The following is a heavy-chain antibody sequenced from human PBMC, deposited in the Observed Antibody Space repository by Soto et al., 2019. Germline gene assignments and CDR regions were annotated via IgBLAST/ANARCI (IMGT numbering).Heavy chain of an antibody. V-gene: IGHV3-30-3*01. CDR1: GFTFSSYA. CDR3: ARGSRWRVRVAGPSDY. D-gene: IGHD6-19*01. CDR2: ISYDGSNK. Sequence: QVQLVESGGGVVQPGRSLRLSCAASGFTFSSYAMHWVRQAPGKGLEWVAVISYDGSNKYYADSVKGRFTISRDNSKNTLYLQMNSLRDEDTAVYYCARGSRWRVRVAGPSDYWGQGTLVTVSS. J-gene: IGHJ4*02.